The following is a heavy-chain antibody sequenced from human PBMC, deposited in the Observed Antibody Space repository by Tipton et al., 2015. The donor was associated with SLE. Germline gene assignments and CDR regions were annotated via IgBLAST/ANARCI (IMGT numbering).Heavy chain of an antibody. V-gene: IGHV4-31*03. CDR2: IYYSGST. Sequence: TLSLTCTVSGGSISSGGYYWSWIRQHPGKGLEWIGYIYYSGSTYYNPSLKSRVTISVDTSKNQFSLKLSSVTAADTAVYYCARGSSSWGFDYWGQGTLVTVSS. D-gene: IGHD6-6*01. CDR3: ARGSSSWGFDY. J-gene: IGHJ4*02. CDR1: GGSISSGGYY.